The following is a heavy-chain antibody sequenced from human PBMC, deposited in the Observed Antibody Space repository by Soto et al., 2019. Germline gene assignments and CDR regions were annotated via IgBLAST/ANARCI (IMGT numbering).Heavy chain of an antibody. V-gene: IGHV3-13*04. CDR1: GFTFSSYD. CDR2: IGTAGDT. J-gene: IGHJ4*02. CDR3: ARGATYGSGSYPLDY. D-gene: IGHD3-10*01. Sequence: GGSLRLSCAASGFTFSSYDMHWVRQATGKGLEWVSAIGTAGDTYYLGSVKGRFTISRENAKNSLYLQMNSLRAGDTAVYYCARGATYGSGSYPLDYWGQGTLVTVSS.